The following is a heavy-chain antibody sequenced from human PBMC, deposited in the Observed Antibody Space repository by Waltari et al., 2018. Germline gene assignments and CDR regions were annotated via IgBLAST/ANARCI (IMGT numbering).Heavy chain of an antibody. CDR3: ARDLTSKSREGMDV. D-gene: IGHD4-17*01. CDR2: IDYGGST. CDR1: GFTVSRDY. V-gene: IGHV3-53*01. Sequence: EVQLVESGGGLIQPGGSLRLSCSASGFTVSRDYMNWVRQAPGKGLEWVSVIDYGGSTYYTDSVRGRFTISRDISKNTVYLQMNSLRGEDTAVYYCARDLTSKSREGMDVWGQGTTVTVSS. J-gene: IGHJ6*02.